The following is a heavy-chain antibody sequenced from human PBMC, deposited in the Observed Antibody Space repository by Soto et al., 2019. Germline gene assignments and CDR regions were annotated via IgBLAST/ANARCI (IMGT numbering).Heavy chain of an antibody. J-gene: IGHJ4*02. Sequence: LRLSCAASGFTFTNYAMTWARQAPGKGLEWVSSLLRSGSTTYYADSVKGRFTISSDISANSLYLQMDSLRAEDTAVYYCAKDAVSGDGIWLLDSWGQGTVVTVYS. D-gene: IGHD4-17*01. CDR2: LLRSGSTT. CDR1: GFTFTNYA. V-gene: IGHV3-23*01. CDR3: AKDAVSGDGIWLLDS.